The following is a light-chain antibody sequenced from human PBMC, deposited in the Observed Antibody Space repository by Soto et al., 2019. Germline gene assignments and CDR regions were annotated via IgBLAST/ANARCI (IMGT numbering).Light chain of an antibody. CDR2: EVS. J-gene: IGLJ2*01. CDR1: SSDVGGHNY. CDR3: SSYTSSSTLVV. Sequence: QSALTQPASVSGSPGQSITISCTGTSSDVGGHNYVSWYQQHPGKAPKPMIYEVSNRPSGLSNRFSGSKSGSTASLPISGLQAEDEADYYCSSYTSSSTLVVFGGGTKLTVL. V-gene: IGLV2-14*01.